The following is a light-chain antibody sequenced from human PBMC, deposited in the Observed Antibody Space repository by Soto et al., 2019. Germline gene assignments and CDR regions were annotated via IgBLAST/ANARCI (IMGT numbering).Light chain of an antibody. J-gene: IGKJ2*01. CDR2: GAS. CDR3: QQYGSSPPYT. Sequence: EIVLTQSPGTLSLSPGERATLSCRASQSVSSSYLAWYQQKPGQPPRLLIYGASSRATGIPDRFSGSGSGTDFTLTISRLEPEDFAVYYCQQYGSSPPYTFGQGTKLEI. CDR1: QSVSSSY. V-gene: IGKV3-20*01.